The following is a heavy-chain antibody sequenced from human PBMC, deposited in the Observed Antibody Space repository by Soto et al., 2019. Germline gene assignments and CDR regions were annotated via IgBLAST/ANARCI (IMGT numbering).Heavy chain of an antibody. CDR3: ARGGEWLLYYYQMDV. Sequence: GGSLRLSCATSGFTFSSYWMHWVRQAPGKGLVWVSRINSDGSSTSYADSVKGRFTISRDNAKNTLYLQMNSLRAEDTAVYYCARGGEWLLYYYQMDVWGKATTVTVSS. CDR1: GFTFSSYW. J-gene: IGHJ6*03. V-gene: IGHV3-74*01. D-gene: IGHD3-3*01. CDR2: INSDGSST.